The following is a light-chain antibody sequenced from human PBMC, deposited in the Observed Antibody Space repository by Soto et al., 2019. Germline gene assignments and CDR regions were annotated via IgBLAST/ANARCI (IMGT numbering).Light chain of an antibody. V-gene: IGKV3-15*01. CDR3: HQRKSWPRT. J-gene: IGKJ1*01. CDR1: QSVSSN. Sequence: EIVMTQSPATLSVSPGERATLSCRASQSVSSNLAWYQQKPGQAPRLLIYGASTRATGIPARFSGSGSGTEFTLTISSLEPEDFAVYYYHQRKSWPRTFGQGTKVDIK. CDR2: GAS.